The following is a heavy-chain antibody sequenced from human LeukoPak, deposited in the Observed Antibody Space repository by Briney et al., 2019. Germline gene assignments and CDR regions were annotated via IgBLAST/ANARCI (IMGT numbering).Heavy chain of an antibody. Sequence: PGGSLRLSCAASGFTFSSYAMHWVRQAPGKGLEWVAVISYDGSNKYYADSVKGRFTISRDNSKNTLYLQMNGLRAEDTAVYYCARGGDYVNYWGQGTLVTVSS. CDR2: ISYDGSNK. J-gene: IGHJ4*02. CDR1: GFTFSSYA. V-gene: IGHV3-30-3*01. CDR3: ARGGDYVNY.